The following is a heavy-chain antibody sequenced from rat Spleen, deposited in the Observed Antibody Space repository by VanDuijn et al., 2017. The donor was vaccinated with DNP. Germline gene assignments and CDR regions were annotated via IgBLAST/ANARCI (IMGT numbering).Heavy chain of an antibody. D-gene: IGHD1-11*01. CDR2: IWGGGNP. Sequence: QVQLKESGPGLVQPSRTLSLTCTVSGFSLTNYGVSWVRQPPGKGLEWIAAIWGGGNPDYNSALKSRPSISRETSKSQVLRKKNSLQTEDTATYDSAREHYGGSVGNYWGQGVMVTVSS. CDR3: AREHYGGSVGNY. CDR1: GFSLTNYG. V-gene: IGHV2-15*01. J-gene: IGHJ2*01.